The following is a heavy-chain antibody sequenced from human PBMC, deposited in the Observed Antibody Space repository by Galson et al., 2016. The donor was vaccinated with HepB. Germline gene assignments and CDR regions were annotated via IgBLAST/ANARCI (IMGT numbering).Heavy chain of an antibody. CDR3: AKDLHVDPVIVEILSSYFDS. Sequence: SLRLSCAASGFPFSIYAMNWFRQAPGKGLEWVSTIATAINAENTHYADSVNGRFTISRDDSNSILYVQMSSLRAEDTAVYYCAKDLHVDPVIVEILSSYFDSWGQGTLVTVSS. D-gene: IGHD1-26*01. V-gene: IGHV3-23*01. CDR2: IATAINAENT. J-gene: IGHJ4*02. CDR1: GFPFSIYA.